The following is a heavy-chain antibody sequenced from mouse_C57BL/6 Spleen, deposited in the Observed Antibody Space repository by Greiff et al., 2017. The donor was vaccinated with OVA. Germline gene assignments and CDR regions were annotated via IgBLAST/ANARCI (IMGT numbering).Heavy chain of an antibody. J-gene: IGHJ3*01. CDR3: ARGGTGAWFAY. CDR2: IDPSDSET. V-gene: IGHV1-52*01. Sequence: QVQLKQPGAELVRPGSSVKLSCKASGYTFTSYWMHWVKQKPIQGLEWIGNIDPSDSETHYNQKFKDKATLTVDKSSSTAYMQLSSLTSEDSAVYYCARGGTGAWFAYWGQGTLVTVSA. D-gene: IGHD3-3*01. CDR1: GYTFTSYW.